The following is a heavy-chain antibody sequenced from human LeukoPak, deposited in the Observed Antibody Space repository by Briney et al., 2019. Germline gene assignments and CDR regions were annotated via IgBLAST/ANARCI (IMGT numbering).Heavy chain of an antibody. Sequence: TSETLSLTCTVSGGSINSSSYYWGWIRQPPGKGLEWIGSIFYSGNTYDNPSLKSRVTISVDTSKNQFSLKLNSVTAADTAVYYCARHRSKWLQSSFDYWGQETLVTVSS. CDR1: GGSINSSSYY. CDR2: IFYSGNT. CDR3: ARHRSKWLQSSFDY. V-gene: IGHV4-39*01. D-gene: IGHD5-24*01. J-gene: IGHJ4*02.